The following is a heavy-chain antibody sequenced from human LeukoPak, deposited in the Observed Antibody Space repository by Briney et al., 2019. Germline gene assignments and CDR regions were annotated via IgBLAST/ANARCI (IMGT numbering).Heavy chain of an antibody. V-gene: IGHV1-2*02. Sequence: GASVKVSCKASGYTFTGYYMHWVRQAPGQGLEWMGWINPNSGGTNYAQKFQGRVTMTRDTSISTAYMELSRLRSEDTAVYYCARTRGVAGHLLAFDYWGQGTLVTVSS. CDR2: INPNSGGT. D-gene: IGHD6-19*01. J-gene: IGHJ4*02. CDR1: GYTFTGYY. CDR3: ARTRGVAGHLLAFDY.